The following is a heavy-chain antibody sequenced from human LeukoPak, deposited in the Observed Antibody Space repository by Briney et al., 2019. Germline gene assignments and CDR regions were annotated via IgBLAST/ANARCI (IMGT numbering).Heavy chain of an antibody. CDR2: ISGSGGIT. Sequence: GGSLRLSCAASGFTFSSCAMNWVRQAPGKGLEGVSGISGSGGITHYADSVRGRFTISRDNSKNTLYLQMNSLRAEDTAVYYCAKDPTDFDSSGQTYFDYWGQGSLVTVSS. D-gene: IGHD3-22*01. CDR3: AKDPTDFDSSGQTYFDY. J-gene: IGHJ4*02. V-gene: IGHV3-23*01. CDR1: GFTFSSCA.